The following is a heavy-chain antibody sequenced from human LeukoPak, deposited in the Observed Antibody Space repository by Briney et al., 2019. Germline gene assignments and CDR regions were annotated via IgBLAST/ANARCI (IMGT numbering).Heavy chain of an antibody. CDR2: IYPGDSDT. J-gene: IGHJ4*02. Sequence: GESLKISCQGSGYSFTIYWIAWVRQMPGKGLEWMGIIYPGDSDTRYSPSFQGKVTISADKSISTAYLQWSSLKASDTAMYYCARLPLNYPRASPLGYWGQGTLVTVSS. V-gene: IGHV5-51*01. CDR3: ARLPLNYPRASPLGY. D-gene: IGHD1-7*01. CDR1: GYSFTIYW.